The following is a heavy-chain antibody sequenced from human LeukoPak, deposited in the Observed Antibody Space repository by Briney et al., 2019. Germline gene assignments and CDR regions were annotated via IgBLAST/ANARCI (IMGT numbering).Heavy chain of an antibody. D-gene: IGHD4-23*01. CDR3: ARGTVVTTYEYFQH. CDR2: ISYDGSNK. Sequence: GGSLRLSRAASGFTFSSYAMSWVRQAPGKGLEWVAVISYDGSNKYYADSVKGRFTISRDNSKNTLYLQMNSLRAEDTAVYYCARGTVVTTYEYFQHWGQGTLVTVSS. V-gene: IGHV3-30-3*01. CDR1: GFTFSSYA. J-gene: IGHJ1*01.